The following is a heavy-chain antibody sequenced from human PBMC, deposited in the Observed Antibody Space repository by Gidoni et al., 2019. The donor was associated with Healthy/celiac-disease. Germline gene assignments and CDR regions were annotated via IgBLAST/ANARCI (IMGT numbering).Heavy chain of an antibody. D-gene: IGHD4-17*01. J-gene: IGHJ5*02. CDR3: ARRPHLGRRLDWFDP. Sequence: QLQLQESGPGLVKPSETLSLTCTVPDCSIRSRSSYWAWIRQPPGKGLEWIGSIYYSGRTYYNPSLKSRVTISVDTSKNQFSLKLSSVTAADTAVYYCARRPHLGRRLDWFDPWGQGTLVTVSS. CDR1: DCSIRSRSSY. V-gene: IGHV4-39*01. CDR2: IYYSGRT.